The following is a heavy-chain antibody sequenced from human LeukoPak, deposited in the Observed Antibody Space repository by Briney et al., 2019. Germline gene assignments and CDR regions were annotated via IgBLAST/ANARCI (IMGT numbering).Heavy chain of an antibody. D-gene: IGHD2-2*02. CDR2: IIPIFGTA. CDR1: GGTFSSYA. V-gene: IGHV1-69*05. CDR3: ARCPRYCSSTSCYTGWEGHYYYMDV. J-gene: IGHJ6*03. Sequence: SVKVSCKASGGTFSSYAISWVRQAPGQGLEWMGGIIPIFGTANYAQKFQGRVTITTDESTSTAYMELSSLRSEDTAVYYCARCPRYCSSTSCYTGWEGHYYYMDVWGKGTTVTVSS.